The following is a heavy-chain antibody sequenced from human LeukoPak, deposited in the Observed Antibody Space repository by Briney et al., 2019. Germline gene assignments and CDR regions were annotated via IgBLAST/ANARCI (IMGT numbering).Heavy chain of an antibody. D-gene: IGHD3-22*01. CDR3: ARWYYDSSGYYVFYYYYYMDV. V-gene: IGHV3-48*03. J-gene: IGHJ6*03. Sequence: GGSLRLSCAASGFTFSSYEMNWVRQAPGKGLEWVSYISSSGSTIYYADSVKGRFTISRDNAKNSLYLQMNSLRAEDTALYYCARWYYDSSGYYVFYYYYYMDVWGKGTTVTVSS. CDR2: ISSSGSTI. CDR1: GFTFSSYE.